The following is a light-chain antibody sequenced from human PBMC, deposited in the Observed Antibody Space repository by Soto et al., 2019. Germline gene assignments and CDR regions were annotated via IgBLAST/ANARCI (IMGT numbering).Light chain of an antibody. CDR3: QYYADSPGS. Sequence: EIVLTQSPGTLSLSPGDRATLSCRASQAFNTYLAWYQQKPGQAPRLLIYRVSSRATGIPDRFSGSGSGADFTINISRLEHEDFAVYYCQYYADSPGSFGPGTKVDIK. J-gene: IGKJ3*01. V-gene: IGKV3-20*01. CDR1: QAFNTY. CDR2: RVS.